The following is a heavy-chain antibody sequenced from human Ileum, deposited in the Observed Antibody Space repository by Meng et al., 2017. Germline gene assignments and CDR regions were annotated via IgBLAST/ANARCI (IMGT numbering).Heavy chain of an antibody. V-gene: IGHV1-8*01. Sequence: QVQLVQSGPEVKKPGASVTVSCKASGFIFSSYDINWVRQAPRQGLEWMGWMNTKSGNTGFAQKFQDRITMTRDTSINTDYMEMSSLTSEDTAVYYCARRTQSTGTALGYWGQGTLVTVSS. CDR1: GFIFSSYD. D-gene: IGHD1-1*01. CDR3: ARRTQSTGTALGY. J-gene: IGHJ4*02. CDR2: MNTKSGNT.